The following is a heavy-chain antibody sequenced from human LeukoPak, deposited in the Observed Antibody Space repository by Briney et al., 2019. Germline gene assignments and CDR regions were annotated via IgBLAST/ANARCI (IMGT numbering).Heavy chain of an antibody. CDR2: FDPEDGET. Sequence: GASVTVSCTVSGYTLTELSMHWVRQAPGKGLEWMGGFDPEDGETIYAQKFQGRVTMTEDTSTDTAYMELSSLRSEDTAVYYCAITKAVPAASKVPYYYYGMDVWGQGTTVTVSS. CDR1: GYTLTELS. J-gene: IGHJ6*02. D-gene: IGHD2-2*01. CDR3: AITKAVPAASKVPYYYYGMDV. V-gene: IGHV1-24*01.